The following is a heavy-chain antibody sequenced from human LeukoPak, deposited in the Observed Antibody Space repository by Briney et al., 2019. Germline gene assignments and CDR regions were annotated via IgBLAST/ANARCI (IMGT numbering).Heavy chain of an antibody. Sequence: PGGSLRLSCAASGFTFSSYAMSWVRQAPGKGLEWVSAISGSGGSTYYADSVKGRFTISRDNSKNTLYLQMNSLRAEDTAVYYCAKASRYSGTPWGVFDIWGQGTMVAVSS. CDR2: ISGSGGST. CDR3: AKASRYSGTPWGVFDI. J-gene: IGHJ3*02. V-gene: IGHV3-23*01. D-gene: IGHD1-26*01. CDR1: GFTFSSYA.